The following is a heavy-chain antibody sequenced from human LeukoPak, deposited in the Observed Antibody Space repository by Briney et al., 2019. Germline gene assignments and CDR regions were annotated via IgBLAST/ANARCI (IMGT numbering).Heavy chain of an antibody. V-gene: IGHV3-23*01. D-gene: IGHD6-6*01. CDR2: VSGSGSRT. CDR3: AKPRGSSSVDY. J-gene: IGHJ4*02. Sequence: GGSLRLSCAASGLTFSSYAMSWVRQAPGKGLGWVSGVSGSGSRTYYADSVKGRFTISRDNSKNTLYLQMNSLRAEDTAVYYCAKPRGSSSVDYWGQGTLVTVSS. CDR1: GLTFSSYA.